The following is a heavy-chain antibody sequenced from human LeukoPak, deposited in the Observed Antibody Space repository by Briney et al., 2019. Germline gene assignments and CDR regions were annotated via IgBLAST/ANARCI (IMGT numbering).Heavy chain of an antibody. J-gene: IGHJ4*02. CDR2: IYYSGST. Sequence: PSETLSLTCTVSGGSINNNNYYWGWIRQPPGKGLEWIGSIYYSGSTYYNPSLKSRVTISVDTSKNQFSLKVSSVTAADTAVYYCARHEGQQPIDYWGQGTLVTVSS. CDR1: GGSINNNNYY. V-gene: IGHV4-39*01. D-gene: IGHD6-13*01. CDR3: ARHEGQQPIDY.